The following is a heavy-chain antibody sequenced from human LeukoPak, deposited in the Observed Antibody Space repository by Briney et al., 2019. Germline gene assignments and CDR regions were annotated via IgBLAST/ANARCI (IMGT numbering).Heavy chain of an antibody. CDR2: IIPILGIA. Sequence: SVKVSCKASGGTFSSYAISWVRQAPGQGLEWMGRIIPILGIANYAQKFQGRVTITADKSTSTAYMELSSLRSEDTAVYYCARGTLFGVVITDYYYYGMDVWGQGTTVTVSS. CDR3: ARGTLFGVVITDYYYYGMDV. D-gene: IGHD3-3*01. J-gene: IGHJ6*02. V-gene: IGHV1-69*04. CDR1: GGTFSSYA.